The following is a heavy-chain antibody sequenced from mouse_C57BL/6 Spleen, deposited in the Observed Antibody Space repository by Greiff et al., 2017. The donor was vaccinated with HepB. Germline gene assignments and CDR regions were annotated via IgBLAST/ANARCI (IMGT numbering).Heavy chain of an antibody. D-gene: IGHD2-4*01. CDR3: ARWIDYDEGAWFAY. V-gene: IGHV1-81*01. Sequence: VQRVESGAELARPGASVKLSCKASGYTFTSYGISWVKQRTGQGLEWIGEIYPRSGNTYYNEKFKGKATLTADKSSSTAYMELRSLTSEDSAVYFCARWIDYDEGAWFAYWGQGTLVTVSA. CDR2: IYPRSGNT. CDR1: GYTFTSYG. J-gene: IGHJ3*01.